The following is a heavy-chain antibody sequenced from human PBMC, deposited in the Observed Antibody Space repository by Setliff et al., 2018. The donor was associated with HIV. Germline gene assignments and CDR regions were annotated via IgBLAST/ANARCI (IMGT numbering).Heavy chain of an antibody. CDR3: ASIELAAMVPVDY. CDR2: ISSSSYYI. V-gene: IGHV3-21*01. D-gene: IGHD5-18*01. J-gene: IGHJ4*02. Sequence: PGGSLRLSCAASGFTFSSYTMNWVRQAPGKGLEWVSSISSSSYYIYYADSVKGRFTISRDNAKNSLFLQMNSLRAEETAVYYCASIELAAMVPVDYWGQGTLVTVSS. CDR1: GFTFSSYT.